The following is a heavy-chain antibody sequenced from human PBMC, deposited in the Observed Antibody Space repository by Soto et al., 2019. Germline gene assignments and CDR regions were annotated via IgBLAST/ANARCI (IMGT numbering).Heavy chain of an antibody. V-gene: IGHV1-8*01. CDR1: GYTFTSYD. CDR3: ARLPGYSYGPHYHYYGMDV. D-gene: IGHD5-18*01. J-gene: IGHJ6*02. Sequence: ASVKVSCKASGYTFTSYDINWVRQATGQGLEWMGWMNPNSGNTGYAQKFQGRVTMTRNTSISTAYMELSSLRSEDTAVYYCARLPGYSYGPHYHYYGMDVWGQGTMVTVSS. CDR2: MNPNSGNT.